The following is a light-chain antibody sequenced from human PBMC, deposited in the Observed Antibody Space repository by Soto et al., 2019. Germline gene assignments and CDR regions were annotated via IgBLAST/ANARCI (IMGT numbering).Light chain of an antibody. Sequence: DIQMTQSPSSLSASVGDRVTVTCQASQDISNDLNWYQQKPGKAPKLLIYDASNLETGVPSRFSGSGSGTDFTFAISSLQPEDRATYYCQQYDDLPYTFGQGTKLDIK. CDR3: QQYDDLPYT. J-gene: IGKJ2*01. CDR1: QDISND. CDR2: DAS. V-gene: IGKV1-33*01.